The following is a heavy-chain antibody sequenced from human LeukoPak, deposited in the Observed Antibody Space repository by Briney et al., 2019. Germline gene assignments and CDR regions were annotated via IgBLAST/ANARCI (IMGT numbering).Heavy chain of an antibody. J-gene: IGHJ4*02. D-gene: IGHD3-22*01. CDR1: GFIFSSYA. CDR3: AKASYYDSSGYYFGPFDY. V-gene: IGHV3-23*01. CDR2: IRGSGGST. Sequence: GGSLRLSCAASGFIFSSYAMNWVSQAPGKGLAWVSGIRGSGGSTFYAESVKGRFTISRDNSKNTLYLQMNSLRAEDTAVYYCAKASYYDSSGYYFGPFDYWGQGTLVTVSS.